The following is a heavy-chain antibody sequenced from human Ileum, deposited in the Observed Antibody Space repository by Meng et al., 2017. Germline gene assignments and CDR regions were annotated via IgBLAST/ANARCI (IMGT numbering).Heavy chain of an antibody. Sequence: QVQLQGSAPGLVGPSGTLSLTCAVSSGSISSNTYWSWVRQPPGKGLEWIGQISHSGSAYYNPSLKSRVTMSVDKSKSQFSLMLTSVTAADTAIYYCARHGGYSQDFWGQGTLVTVSS. CDR1: SGSISSNTY. CDR2: ISHSGSA. V-gene: IGHV4-4*02. D-gene: IGHD4-23*01. CDR3: ARHGGYSQDF. J-gene: IGHJ4*02.